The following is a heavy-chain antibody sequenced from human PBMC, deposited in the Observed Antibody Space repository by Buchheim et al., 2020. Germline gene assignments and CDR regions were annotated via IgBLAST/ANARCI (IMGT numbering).Heavy chain of an antibody. J-gene: IGHJ4*02. CDR2: VYYTGRA. Sequence: QVQLQESGPGLVKPSQTLSLTCTVSGVSINTGTFYWSWIRQHPGKSLEWIGYVYYTGRAYSNPSLKSRVSMSVDTSQNQFSLNLASVTAADTAVYYCARDRGAHDFGPIDYWGQGAL. D-gene: IGHD4-17*01. CDR1: GVSINTGTFY. V-gene: IGHV4-31*03. CDR3: ARDRGAHDFGPIDY.